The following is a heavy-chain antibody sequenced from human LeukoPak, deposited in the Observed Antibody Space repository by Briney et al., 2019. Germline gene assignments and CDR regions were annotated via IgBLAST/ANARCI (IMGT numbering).Heavy chain of an antibody. Sequence: GGSLRLSCAASGFTFSSYAMHWVRQAPGKGLEYVSAISSNGGSTYYANSVKGRFTISRDNSKNTLYLQMGSLRAEDMAVYYCARGEYGDYSFDYWGKGTLVTVSS. CDR2: ISSNGGST. J-gene: IGHJ4*02. CDR1: GFTFSSYA. D-gene: IGHD4-17*01. CDR3: ARGEYGDYSFDY. V-gene: IGHV3-64*01.